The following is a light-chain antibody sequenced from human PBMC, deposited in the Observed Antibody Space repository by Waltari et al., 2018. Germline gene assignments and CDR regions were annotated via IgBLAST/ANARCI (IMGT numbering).Light chain of an antibody. CDR3: QQRSNWAET. CDR2: DAS. CDR1: QSVSSY. J-gene: IGKJ2*01. V-gene: IGKV3-11*01. Sequence: EIVLTQSPATLSLSPGERATLPCRASQSVSSYLAWYQQKPGQAPRLLIYDASNRATGIPARFSGSGSGTDFTLTISSLEPEDFAVYYCQQRSNWAETFGQGTKLEIK.